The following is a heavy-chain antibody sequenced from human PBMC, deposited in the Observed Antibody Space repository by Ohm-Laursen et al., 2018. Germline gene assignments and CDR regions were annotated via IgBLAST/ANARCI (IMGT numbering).Heavy chain of an antibody. CDR1: GGSISNFY. Sequence: ETLSLTCTVSGGSISNFYWSWIRQPPGMGLEWIGYIYNSGSTNYNPSLKSRVTFTVDMSKNHFSQRLNSVTAADTAVYYCARGPPGYGGFIAAFDIWGQGTLVTVSS. D-gene: IGHD4-23*01. CDR2: IYNSGST. V-gene: IGHV4-59*01. J-gene: IGHJ4*02. CDR3: ARGPPGYGGFIAAFDI.